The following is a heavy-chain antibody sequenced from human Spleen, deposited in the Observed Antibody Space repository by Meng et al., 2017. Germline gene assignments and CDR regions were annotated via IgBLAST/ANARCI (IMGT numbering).Heavy chain of an antibody. Sequence: GESLKISCAASGFTFSSYSMNWVRQAPGKGLEWVSSISSSSSYIYYADSVKGRFTISRDNAKNSLYLQMNSLRAEDTAVYYCARAPYSSGWSDYWGQGTLVTVSS. J-gene: IGHJ4*02. CDR1: GFTFSSYS. CDR2: ISSSSSYI. D-gene: IGHD6-19*01. V-gene: IGHV3-21*01. CDR3: ARAPYSSGWSDY.